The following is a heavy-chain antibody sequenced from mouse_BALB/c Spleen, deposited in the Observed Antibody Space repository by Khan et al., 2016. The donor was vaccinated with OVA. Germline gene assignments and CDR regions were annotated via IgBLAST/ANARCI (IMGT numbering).Heavy chain of an antibody. CDR1: GYTFSNYW. CDR2: ITPSAGYT. Sequence: QIQLVQSGAELAKPGASVKMSCKASGYTFSNYWIHWVKQRPGQGLEWIGYITPSAGYTYYNQTFNDKATLTTDKSSSTAYMQLSSLTSEDSAVYYGAGDRIDYWGQGTTLTVSS. CDR3: AGDRIDY. J-gene: IGHJ2*01. V-gene: IGHV1-7*01.